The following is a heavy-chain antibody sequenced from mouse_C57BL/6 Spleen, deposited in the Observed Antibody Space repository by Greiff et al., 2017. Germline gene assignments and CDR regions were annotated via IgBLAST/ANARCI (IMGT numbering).Heavy chain of an antibody. Sequence: QVQLQQSGAELVRPGTSVKVSCKASGYAFTNYLIEWVKQRPGQGLEWIGVINPGSGGTNYNEKFKGKATVTADKSSSTAYMQLSSLTSEDSAVXFCARSAQATDYWGQGTTLTVSS. D-gene: IGHD3-2*02. CDR3: ARSAQATDY. CDR2: INPGSGGT. J-gene: IGHJ2*01. V-gene: IGHV1-54*01. CDR1: GYAFTNYL.